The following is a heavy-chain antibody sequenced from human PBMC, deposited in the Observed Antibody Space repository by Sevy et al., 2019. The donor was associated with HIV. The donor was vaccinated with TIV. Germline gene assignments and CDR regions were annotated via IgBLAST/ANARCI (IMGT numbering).Heavy chain of an antibody. CDR3: GREMISMVPGVPDAFDI. J-gene: IGHJ3*02. CDR1: GFTFSTYW. CDR2: INSDGSNT. Sequence: GSLRLSCAASGFTFSTYWMHWVRQVPGKGLVWVSRINSDGSNTNYADSVKGRFTTSRDNAKKTVYLQMNSLRADDTALYYCGREMISMVPGVPDAFDIWGHGTMVTVSS. D-gene: IGHD3-10*01. V-gene: IGHV3-74*01.